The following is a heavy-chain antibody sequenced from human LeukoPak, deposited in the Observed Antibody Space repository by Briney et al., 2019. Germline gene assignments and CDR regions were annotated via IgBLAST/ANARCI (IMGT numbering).Heavy chain of an antibody. CDR1: GFTFSSYG. V-gene: IGHV3-30*02. CDR2: IRYDGSNK. J-gene: IGHJ4*02. D-gene: IGHD3-22*01. Sequence: GGSLRLSCAASGFTFSSYGTHWVRQAPGKGLEWVAFIRYDGSNKYYADSVKGRFTISRDNSKNTLYLQMNSLRAEDTAVYYCAKDYYYDSGGRYYFDYWGQGTLVTVSS. CDR3: AKDYYYDSGGRYYFDY.